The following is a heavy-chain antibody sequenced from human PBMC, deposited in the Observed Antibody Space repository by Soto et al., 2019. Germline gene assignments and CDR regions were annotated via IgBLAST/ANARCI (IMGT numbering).Heavy chain of an antibody. J-gene: IGHJ6*03. CDR3: ARVKVAPYSMDV. V-gene: IGHV3-9*01. CDR2: ISWNSGSI. CDR1: GFTFDDYA. Sequence: PGGSLRLSCAASGFTFDDYAMHWVRQAPGKGLEWVSGISWNSGSIGYADSVKGRFTISRDNAKNSLYLQMNSLRAEDTAVYYCARVKVAPYSMDVWGRGPTVTVSS.